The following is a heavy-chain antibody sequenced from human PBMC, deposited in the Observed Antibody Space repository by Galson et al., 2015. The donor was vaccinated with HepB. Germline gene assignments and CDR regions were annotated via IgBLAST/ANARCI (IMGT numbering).Heavy chain of an antibody. D-gene: IGHD3-3*01. J-gene: IGHJ6*04. CDR2: ISGSGGST. V-gene: IGHV3-23*01. CDR3: AILPFNYDFWSGPKGV. Sequence: SLRLSCAASGFTFSSYAMSWVRQAPGKGLEWVSAISGSGGSTYYADSVKGRFTISRDNSKNTLYLQMNSLRAEDTAVYYCAILPFNYDFWSGPKGVWGKGTTVTVSS. CDR1: GFTFSSYA.